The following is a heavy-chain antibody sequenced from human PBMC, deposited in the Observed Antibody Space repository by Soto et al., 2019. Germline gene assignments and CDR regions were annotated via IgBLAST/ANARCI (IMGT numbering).Heavy chain of an antibody. Sequence: VGSLRLSCAASGFTFSGSAMHWVRQASGKGLEWVGRIRSKANSYATAYAASVKGRFTISRDDSKNTAYLQMNSLKTEDTAVYYCTRQRHYDFWSGYYAPTNGMDVWGQGTTVTVSS. CDR3: TRQRHYDFWSGYYAPTNGMDV. CDR2: IRSKANSYAT. V-gene: IGHV3-73*01. CDR1: GFTFSGSA. J-gene: IGHJ6*02. D-gene: IGHD3-3*01.